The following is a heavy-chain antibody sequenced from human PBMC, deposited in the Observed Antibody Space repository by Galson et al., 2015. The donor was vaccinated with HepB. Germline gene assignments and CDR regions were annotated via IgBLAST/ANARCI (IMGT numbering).Heavy chain of an antibody. CDR2: INPNSGGT. D-gene: IGHD3-3*01. V-gene: IGHV1-2*04. J-gene: IGHJ6*02. Sequence: SVKVSCKASGYTFTGYYMHWVRQAPGQGLEWMGWINPNSGGTNYAQKFQGWVTMTRDTSTSTAYMELSGLRSDDTAVYYCAVGDFWSGYYRPPYYYYYGMDVWGQGTTVTVSS. CDR3: AVGDFWSGYYRPPYYYYYGMDV. CDR1: GYTFTGYY.